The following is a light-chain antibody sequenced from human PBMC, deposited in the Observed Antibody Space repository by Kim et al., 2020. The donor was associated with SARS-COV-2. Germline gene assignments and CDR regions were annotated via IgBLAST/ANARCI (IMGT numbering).Light chain of an antibody. J-gene: IGLJ2*01. CDR1: NIGDVH. CDR2: YDS. V-gene: IGLV3-21*04. CDR3: QVWDSINDHVI. Sequence: AQGKTAKITCGGKNIGDVHVHWYQQKPGQTPAVVIQYDSERPSGIPERFSGSNSGNTATLTISRVEAGDEADYYCQVWDSINDHVIIGGGTQLTVL.